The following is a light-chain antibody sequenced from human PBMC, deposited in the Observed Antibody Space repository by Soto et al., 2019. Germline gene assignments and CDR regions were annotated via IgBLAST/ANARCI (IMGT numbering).Light chain of an antibody. CDR1: QSLLHSNDNIY. CDR2: LAS. J-gene: IGKJ5*01. V-gene: IGKV2-28*01. CDR3: MQALQTPIT. Sequence: DIVMTQSPLSLPVTPGEPASISCRSSQSLLHSNDNIYLNWYLQKPGQSPQILIYLASIRASGVPDRFSGSGSGTDFSLRISRVEGEDVGVYYCMQALQTPITFGQGTRLEIK.